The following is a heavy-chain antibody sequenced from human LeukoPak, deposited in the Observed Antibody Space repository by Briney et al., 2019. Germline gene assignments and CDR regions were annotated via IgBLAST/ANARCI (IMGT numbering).Heavy chain of an antibody. V-gene: IGHV3-21*01. J-gene: IGHJ4*02. CDR2: ISSSSSYI. D-gene: IGHD6-13*01. CDR1: GFTFSRYS. Sequence: PGGSLRLSCAASGFTFSRYSMNWVRQAPGKGLEWVSSISSSSSYIYYADSVKGRFTISRDNAKNSLYLQMNSLRAEDRAVYYGARAVRKGRAAAGLEYYWGQGSLVTVSS. CDR3: ARAVRKGRAAAGLEYY.